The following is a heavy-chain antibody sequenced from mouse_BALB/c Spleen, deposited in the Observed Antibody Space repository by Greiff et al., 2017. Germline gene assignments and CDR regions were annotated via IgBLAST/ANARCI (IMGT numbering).Heavy chain of an antibody. CDR3: ALYYDYMFAY. V-gene: IGHV1S29*02. J-gene: IGHJ3*01. CDR1: GYTFTDYN. CDR2: IYPYNGGT. Sequence: VQLQHSGPELVKPGASVKISCKASGYTFTDYNMHWVKQSHGKSLEWIGYIYPYNGGTGYNQKFKSKATLTVDNSSSTAYMELRSLTSEDSAVYYCALYYDYMFAYWGQGTLVTVSA. D-gene: IGHD2-4*01.